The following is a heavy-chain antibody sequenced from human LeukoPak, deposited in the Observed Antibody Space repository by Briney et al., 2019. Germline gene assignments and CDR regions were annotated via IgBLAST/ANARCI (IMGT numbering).Heavy chain of an antibody. J-gene: IGHJ4*02. V-gene: IGHV4-34*01. CDR2: INHSGST. Sequence: SETLSLTCAVYGGSFSGYYWSWIRQPPGKGLEWIGEINHSGSTNYNPSLKSRVTISVDTSKNQFSLKLSSVTAADTAVYYCAREPLYDSSGYYYFDYWGQGTLVTVSS. D-gene: IGHD3-22*01. CDR1: GGSFSGYY. CDR3: AREPLYDSSGYYYFDY.